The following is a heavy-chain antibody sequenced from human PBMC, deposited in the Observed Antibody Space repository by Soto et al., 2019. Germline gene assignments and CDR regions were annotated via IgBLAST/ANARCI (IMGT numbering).Heavy chain of an antibody. J-gene: IGHJ4*02. CDR3: ARTPSSMAGTIDY. CDR1: GGYISVSY. Sequence: SEALYLTCTVSGGYISVSYWTWMRHPAGKGLEWIGQIFVTGATNYNPSLKGRVAMSIDTSKKTFSLTLTSVTSADTAVYYCARTPSSMAGTIDYWAQGTLVTVS. V-gene: IGHV4-4*07. D-gene: IGHD1-1*01. CDR2: IFVTGAT.